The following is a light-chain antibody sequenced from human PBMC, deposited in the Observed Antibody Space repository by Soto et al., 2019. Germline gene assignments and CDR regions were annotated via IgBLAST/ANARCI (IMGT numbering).Light chain of an antibody. CDR2: YKN. J-gene: IGLJ1*01. CDR3: GSWDSSLTYV. V-gene: IGLV1-51*01. Sequence: QSVLTQPPSVSAAPGQKVTISCSGSSSNIGNNFVTWYQQLPGTAPKLLIYYKNKRPSGIPDRFSGSQSGTSATLGITGLQTGDEAVYYCGSWDSSLTYVFGTGTKVTVL. CDR1: SSNIGNNF.